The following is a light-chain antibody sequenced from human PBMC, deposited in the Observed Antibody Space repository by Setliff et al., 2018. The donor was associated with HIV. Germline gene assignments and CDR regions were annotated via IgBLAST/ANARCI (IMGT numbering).Light chain of an antibody. Sequence: QSALAQPPSVSGSPGQSVTISCTGTSSDIDSYNRVSWYHQPPGATPKLIIYEVSNRPSGVPDRFSGSKSGNTASLTISGLQAEDEADYYCSSYTSSNTLVFGTGTKVTVL. J-gene: IGLJ1*01. V-gene: IGLV2-18*02. CDR2: EVS. CDR1: SSDIDSYNR. CDR3: SSYTSSNTLV.